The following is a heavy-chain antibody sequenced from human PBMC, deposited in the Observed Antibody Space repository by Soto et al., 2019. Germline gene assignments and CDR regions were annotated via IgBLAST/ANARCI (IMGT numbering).Heavy chain of an antibody. J-gene: IGHJ5*02. CDR1: GFTFSSYW. V-gene: IGHV3-74*01. CDR3: LRDGSGTYNNWFDP. D-gene: IGHD3-10*01. Sequence: EVQLVESGGCSVQPGGSLRLSCAASGFTFSSYWMHWVRQAPGKGLVWVSRIKSDGSSTSYADSVKGRFTISRDNAKNTLFLHMNSLRAEDTAVYYCLRDGSGTYNNWFDPWGQGTLVTVSS. CDR2: IKSDGSST.